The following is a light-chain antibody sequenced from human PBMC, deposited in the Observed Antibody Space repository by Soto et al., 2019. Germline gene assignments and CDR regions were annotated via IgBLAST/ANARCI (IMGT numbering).Light chain of an antibody. J-gene: IGKJ1*01. CDR3: LQDYNFQCT. CDR2: AAS. V-gene: IGKV1-6*01. Sequence: AIQMTQSPSSLSASVGDRVTITCRASQGIRNDLGWYQQKPGKAPKLLIYAASSLQSGVPSRFSGSGSGTDVTLTNSSLQPEDFATYYCLQDYNFQCTFGKGTKVEIK. CDR1: QGIRND.